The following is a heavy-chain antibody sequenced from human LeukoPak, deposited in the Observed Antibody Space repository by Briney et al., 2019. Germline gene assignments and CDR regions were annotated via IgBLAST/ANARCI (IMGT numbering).Heavy chain of an antibody. CDR2: ISSSSSYI. D-gene: IGHD3-9*01. CDR3: ARDRYFDWSGH. CDR1: GFTFSSYS. Sequence: GGSPRLSCAASGFTFSSYSMNWVRQAPGKGLEWVSSISSSSSYIYYADSVKGRFTISRDNAKNSLYLQMNSLRAEDTAVYYCARDRYFDWSGHWGQGTLVTVSS. J-gene: IGHJ5*02. V-gene: IGHV3-21*01.